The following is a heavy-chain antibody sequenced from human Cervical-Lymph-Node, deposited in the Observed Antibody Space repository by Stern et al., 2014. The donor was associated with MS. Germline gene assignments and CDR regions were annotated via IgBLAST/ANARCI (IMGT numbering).Heavy chain of an antibody. J-gene: IGHJ4*02. CDR3: AKGSGGSGYYPVALDY. D-gene: IGHD3-3*01. V-gene: IGHV3-9*01. CDR1: GFTFDDYA. Sequence: EVQLLEAGGGLVQPGRSLRLSCAASGFTFDDYAMHWVRQAQGKGLEWVSGITLNSVSVGYADSVMGRFPISRDNAKNSLYLQMNSLRGDDTALYYCAKGSGGSGYYPVALDYWGQGPLVTVPS. CDR2: ITLNSVSV.